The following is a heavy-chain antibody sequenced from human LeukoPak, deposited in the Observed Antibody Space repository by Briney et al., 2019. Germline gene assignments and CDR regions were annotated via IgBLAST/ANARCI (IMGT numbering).Heavy chain of an antibody. V-gene: IGHV3-11*04. CDR2: ISSSGTSI. J-gene: IGHJ6*02. D-gene: IGHD3-10*01. CDR3: AKSGMIRGAMDV. Sequence: GGSLRLSCAASGFTFTDYYMSWIRQAPGKGLEWVSYISSSGTSIYYADSMRGRFTISRDNAKNSLYLQMNSLRAEDTAVYYCAKSGMIRGAMDVWGQGTTVTVSS. CDR1: GFTFTDYY.